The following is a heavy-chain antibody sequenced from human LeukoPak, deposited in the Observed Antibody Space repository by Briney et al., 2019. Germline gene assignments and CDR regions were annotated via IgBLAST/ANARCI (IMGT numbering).Heavy chain of an antibody. J-gene: IGHJ3*02. D-gene: IGHD6-19*01. CDR1: GGSISSSSYY. CDR3: ARWYSSGWFHAFDI. CDR2: IYYSGST. Sequence: SETLSLTCTVSGGSISSSSYYWGWIRQPPGKGLEWIGYIYYSGSTYYNPSLKSRVTISVDTSKNQFSLKLSSVTAADTAVYYCARWYSSGWFHAFDIWGQGTMVTVSS. V-gene: IGHV4-31*03.